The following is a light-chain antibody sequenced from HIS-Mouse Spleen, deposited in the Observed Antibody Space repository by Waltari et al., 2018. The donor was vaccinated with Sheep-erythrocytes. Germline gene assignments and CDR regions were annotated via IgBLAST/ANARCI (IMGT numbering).Light chain of an antibody. Sequence: AIQMTHSPSSLSASVGDIVPITCQASQGIRNDLGWYQQKPGKAPKLLIYAASSLQSGVPSRFSGSGSGTDFTLTISSLQPEDFATYYCLQDYNYPWTFGQGTKVEIK. CDR2: AAS. CDR1: QGIRND. J-gene: IGKJ1*01. CDR3: LQDYNYPWT. V-gene: IGKV1-6*01.